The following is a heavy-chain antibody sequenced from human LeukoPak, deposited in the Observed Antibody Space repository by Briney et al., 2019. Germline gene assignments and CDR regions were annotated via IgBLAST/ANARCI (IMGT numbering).Heavy chain of an antibody. J-gene: IGHJ4*02. D-gene: IGHD3-22*01. CDR1: GGSISSSSYY. CDR3: ARLYYDSSGYYQICYFDY. Sequence: SETLSLTCTVSGGSISSSSYYWGWIRQPPGKGLEWIGSIYYSGSTYYNPSLKSRVTISVDTSKNQFFLNLSSVTAADTAVYYCARLYYDSSGYYQICYFDYWGQGTLVTVSS. CDR2: IYYSGST. V-gene: IGHV4-39*01.